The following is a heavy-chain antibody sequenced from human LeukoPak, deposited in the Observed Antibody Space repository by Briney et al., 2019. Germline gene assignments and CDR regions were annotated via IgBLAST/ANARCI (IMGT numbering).Heavy chain of an antibody. CDR2: INHSGST. J-gene: IGHJ4*02. D-gene: IGHD3-9*01. Sequence: SESLSLTCAVYGGSFSGYYWSWIRQPPGKGLEWIGEINHSGSTNYNPSLKSRVTISVDTSKNQFSLKLSSVTAADTAVYYCARVNPGLRYFGYWGQGTLVTVSS. V-gene: IGHV4-34*01. CDR3: ARVNPGLRYFGY. CDR1: GGSFSGYY.